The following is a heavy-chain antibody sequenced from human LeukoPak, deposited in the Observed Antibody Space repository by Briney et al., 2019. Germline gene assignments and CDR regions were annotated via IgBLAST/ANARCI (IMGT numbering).Heavy chain of an antibody. CDR2: VYYSGST. CDR1: GGSISSSNYF. V-gene: IGHV4-39*07. CDR3: ARVLLSSGYST. D-gene: IGHD3-22*01. J-gene: IGHJ5*02. Sequence: PSETLSLTCTVSGGSISSSNYFWGWIRQPPGKGLEWIGSVYYSGSTYYNPSLKSRVTISVDTSKNQFSLKLSTVTAADTAVYYCARVLLSSGYSTWGQGTLVTVSS.